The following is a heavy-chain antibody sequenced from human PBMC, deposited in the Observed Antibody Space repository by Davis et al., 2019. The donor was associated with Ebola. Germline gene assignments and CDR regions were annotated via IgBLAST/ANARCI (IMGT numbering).Heavy chain of an antibody. J-gene: IGHJ4*02. CDR1: GGSISNAY. V-gene: IGHV4-59*01. CDR3: ASGGGWLPDN. Sequence: PSETLSLTCTVSGGSISNAYWTWLRQPPGKRLAWIGNIFYSGNANYNPSLKSRVTISIHTSENQFSLKVNSVTAADTAVYYCASGGGWLPDNWGQGTLVTVSS. CDR2: IFYSGNA. D-gene: IGHD5-12*01.